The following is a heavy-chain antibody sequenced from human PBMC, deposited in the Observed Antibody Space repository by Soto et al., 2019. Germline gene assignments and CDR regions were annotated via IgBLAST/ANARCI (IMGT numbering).Heavy chain of an antibody. J-gene: IGHJ3*02. Sequence: QVQLVQSGAEVKKPGASVKVSCKASGYTFTSYGISWVRQAPGQGLEWMGWISAYNGNTNYAQKLQGRFTMTTDTSTSTAYMELRSLRSDDTAVYYCASLVGDYGDYLDAFDIWGQGTMVTVSS. D-gene: IGHD4-17*01. CDR2: ISAYNGNT. V-gene: IGHV1-18*01. CDR1: GYTFTSYG. CDR3: ASLVGDYGDYLDAFDI.